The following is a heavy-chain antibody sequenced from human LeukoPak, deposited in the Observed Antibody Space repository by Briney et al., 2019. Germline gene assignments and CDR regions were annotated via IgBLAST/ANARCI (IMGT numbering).Heavy chain of an antibody. CDR3: ARTNYVWGKGYYYYMDV. Sequence: SETLSLTCTVSGGSISSSSYYWGWIRQPPGKGLEWIGSIYYSGSTYYNPSLKSRVTISVDTSKSQFSLKLSSVTAADTAVYYCARTNYVWGKGYYYYMDVWGKGTTVTVSS. CDR1: GGSISSSSYY. D-gene: IGHD3-16*01. J-gene: IGHJ6*03. CDR2: IYYSGST. V-gene: IGHV4-39*07.